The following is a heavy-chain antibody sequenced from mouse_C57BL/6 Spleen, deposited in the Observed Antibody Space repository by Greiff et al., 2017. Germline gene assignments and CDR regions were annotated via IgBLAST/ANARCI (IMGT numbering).Heavy chain of an antibody. Sequence: QVQLQQPGAELVMPGASVKLSCKASGYTFTSSWMHWVKQRPGQGLEWIGEIDPSDSYTNYNQKFKGKSTLTVDKSSSTAYMQLSSLTSEDSAVYYCARGGVDYWGQGTTLTVSS. CDR3: ARGGVDY. CDR1: GYTFTSSW. CDR2: IDPSDSYT. J-gene: IGHJ2*01. V-gene: IGHV1-69*01.